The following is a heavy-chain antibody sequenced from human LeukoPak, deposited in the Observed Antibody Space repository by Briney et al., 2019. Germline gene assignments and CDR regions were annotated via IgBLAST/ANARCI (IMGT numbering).Heavy chain of an antibody. CDR1: GFTFDDYA. CDR2: ISWNSGSI. J-gene: IGHJ4*02. CDR3: AKDRSSGWYGVFDY. Sequence: GGSLRLSCAASGFTFDDYAMHWVRQAPGKGLELVSGISWNSGSIGYADSVKGRFTISRDNAKNSLYLQMNSLRAEDMALYYCAKDRSSGWYGVFDYWGQGTLVTVSS. V-gene: IGHV3-9*03. D-gene: IGHD6-19*01.